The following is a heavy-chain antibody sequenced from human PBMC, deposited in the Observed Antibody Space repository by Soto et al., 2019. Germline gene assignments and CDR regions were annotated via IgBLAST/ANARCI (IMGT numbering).Heavy chain of an antibody. V-gene: IGHV1-69*13. D-gene: IGHD3-22*01. J-gene: IGHJ4*02. CDR1: GGTFSSYA. Sequence: GASVKVSCKSSGGTFSSYAINWVRQAPGQGLEWMGGIIPIFGTANYAQNFQGRVTITADESKSTAYMELSSLRSEDTAVYYCATTPRYYYDSSGYYGYYWGQGTLVTVSS. CDR2: IIPIFGTA. CDR3: ATTPRYYYDSSGYYGYY.